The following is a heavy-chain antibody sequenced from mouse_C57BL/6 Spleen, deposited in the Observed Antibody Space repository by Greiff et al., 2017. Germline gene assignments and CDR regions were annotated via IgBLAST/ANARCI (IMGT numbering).Heavy chain of an antibody. Sequence: EVKLVESGGGLVKPGGSLKLSCAASGFTFSSYTMSWVRQTPEKRLEWVATISGGGGNTYYPDSVKGRFTISRDNAKNTLYLQMSSLRSEDTALYYCARHNFYYFDYWGQGTTLTVSS. CDR2: ISGGGGNT. CDR1: GFTFSSYT. J-gene: IGHJ2*01. D-gene: IGHD1-3*01. CDR3: ARHNFYYFDY. V-gene: IGHV5-9*01.